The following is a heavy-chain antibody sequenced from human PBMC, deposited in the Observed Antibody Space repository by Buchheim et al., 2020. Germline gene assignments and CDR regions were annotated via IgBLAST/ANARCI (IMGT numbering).Heavy chain of an antibody. J-gene: IGHJ4*02. CDR2: ISYDGSNK. Sequence: QVQLVESGGGVVQPGRSLRLSCAASGFTFSSYAMHWVRQAPGKGLEWVAVISYDGSNKYYADSVKGRFTISRDNSKNTLYLQMNSLRAEDTAVYYCARDFRHEGLFDYWGQGTL. V-gene: IGHV3-30*04. CDR3: ARDFRHEGLFDY. CDR1: GFTFSSYA.